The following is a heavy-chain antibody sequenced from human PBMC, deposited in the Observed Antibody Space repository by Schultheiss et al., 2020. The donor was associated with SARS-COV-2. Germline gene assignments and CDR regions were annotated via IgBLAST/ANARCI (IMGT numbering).Heavy chain of an antibody. D-gene: IGHD3-10*01. V-gene: IGHV4-34*01. J-gene: IGHJ4*02. CDR1: GGSFSGYY. CDR3: ARGSMVRGVPNPLDY. CDR2: INHSGST. Sequence: SETLSLTCAVYGGSFSGYYWSWIRQPPGKGLEWIGEINHSGSTNYNPSLKSRVTMSVDTSKNQFSLKLSSVTAADTAVYYCARGSMVRGVPNPLDYWGQGTLVTVSS.